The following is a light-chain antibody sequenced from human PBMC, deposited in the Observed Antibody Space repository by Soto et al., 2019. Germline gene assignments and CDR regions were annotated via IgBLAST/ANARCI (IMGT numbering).Light chain of an antibody. CDR2: VAS. CDR1: QDISNY. V-gene: IGKV1-33*01. J-gene: IGKJ2*01. CDR3: QQYDNLPYT. Sequence: DIQMTQSPSSLSASVGDRVTITCQASQDISNYLNWYQQKPGKAPKVLIYVASNLETGVPSRFSGSGFGTDFTFTISSLQPEDIATYYCQQYDNLPYTFGQGTKVEIK.